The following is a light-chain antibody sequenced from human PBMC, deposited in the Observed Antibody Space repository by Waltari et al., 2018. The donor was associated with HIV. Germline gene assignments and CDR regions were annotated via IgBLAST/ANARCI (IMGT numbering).Light chain of an antibody. J-gene: IGLJ3*02. V-gene: IGLV1-44*01. Sequence: QSVLTQPPSASGTPGHRVIISCSGSSSNIGSHTVNCYQQLPGTAPKLLIYSHKQRPSGVPDRFSGSNSGTSASLAISGLQSEDEADYYCTSWDDRLDGPVFGGGTKLTVL. CDR3: TSWDDRLDGPV. CDR2: SHK. CDR1: SSNIGSHT.